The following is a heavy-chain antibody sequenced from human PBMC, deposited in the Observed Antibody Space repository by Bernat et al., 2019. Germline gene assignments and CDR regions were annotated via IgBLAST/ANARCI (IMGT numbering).Heavy chain of an antibody. CDR3: VRSAAKVGLA. V-gene: IGHV4-39*01. D-gene: IGHD6-25*01. J-gene: IGHJ5*02. CDR2: SPYSGRP. CDR1: GESISASNYY. Sequence: QVQLQQWGAGLLKPSETLSLTCAVYGESISASNYYWGWIRQSPGKGLEWIGSSPYSGRPFYNPSLESRVTISVDSSKAQFYLKLISVTAADTAVYYCVRSAAKVGLAWGQGTLVTVSS.